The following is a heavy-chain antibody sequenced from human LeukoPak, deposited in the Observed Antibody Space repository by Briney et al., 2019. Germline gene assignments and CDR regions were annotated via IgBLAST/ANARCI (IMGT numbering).Heavy chain of an antibody. D-gene: IGHD6-13*01. CDR2: ISGSGSTT. CDR1: GFTFSSYA. CDR3: ATSFGPVIAAAGTGAD. Sequence: GGSLRLSCAASGFTFSSYAMNWVRQAPGEGLEWVSVISGSGSTTYYADSVKGRFTISRDNSKNTLSLQMNSLRAEDTAVYYCATSFGPVIAAAGTGADWGQGTLVTVSS. J-gene: IGHJ4*02. V-gene: IGHV3-23*01.